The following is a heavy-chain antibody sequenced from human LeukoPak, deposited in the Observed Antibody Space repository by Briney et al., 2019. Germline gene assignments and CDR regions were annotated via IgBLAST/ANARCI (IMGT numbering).Heavy chain of an antibody. D-gene: IGHD4-11*01. CDR1: GGSISSYY. CDR3: AREWPTVTTGAARFDS. V-gene: IGHV4-59*01. Sequence: SETLSLTCTVSGGSISSYYWSWIRQPPGKGLEWIGYIYYSGSTNYNPSLKSRVTISLDTSKNQFSLKLSSVAAADTAVYYCAREWPTVTTGAARFDSWGQGTLVTVSS. CDR2: IYYSGST. J-gene: IGHJ5*01.